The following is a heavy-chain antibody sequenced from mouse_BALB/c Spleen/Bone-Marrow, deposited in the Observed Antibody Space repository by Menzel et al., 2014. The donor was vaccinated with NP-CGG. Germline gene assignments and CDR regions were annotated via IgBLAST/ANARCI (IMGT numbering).Heavy chain of an antibody. J-gene: IGHJ1*01. CDR1: GFDFSRFW. D-gene: IGHD1-1*01. V-gene: IGHV4-1*02. CDR2: INPDSSTI. Sequence: SGGGLVQPGGSLKLSCAASGFDFSRFWMSWVRQAPGKGLEWIGEINPDSSTINYTPSLKDKFIISRDNAKNTQYLQMSKVGSENTALYYCARLNCCGKLVDWGAGTTVTVSS. CDR3: ARLNCCGKLVD.